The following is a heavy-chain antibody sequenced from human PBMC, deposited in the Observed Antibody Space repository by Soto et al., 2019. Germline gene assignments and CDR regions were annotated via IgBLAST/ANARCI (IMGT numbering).Heavy chain of an antibody. CDR3: ARQGGSSWYDMGGYYYYGMDV. CDR2: IYYSGST. J-gene: IGHJ6*02. CDR1: GGSISSYY. V-gene: IGHV4-59*08. D-gene: IGHD6-13*01. Sequence: SETLSLTCTVSGGSISSYYWSWIRQPPGKGLEWIGYIYYSGSTNYNPSLKSRVTISVDTSKNQFSLKLSSVTAADTAVYYCARQGGSSWYDMGGYYYYGMDVWGQGTTVTVSS.